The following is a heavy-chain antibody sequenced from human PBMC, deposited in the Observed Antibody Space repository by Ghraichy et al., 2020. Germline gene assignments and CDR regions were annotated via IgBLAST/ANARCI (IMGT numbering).Heavy chain of an antibody. Sequence: SQTLSLTCAISGDSVSSNNADWNWIRQSPSRGLEWLGRTYYRSKWYNDYAVSVKSRIIINPDTSKNQFSLQLNSVTPEDTAVYYCARDSSSWYRFGGFDYWGQGTLVTVSS. J-gene: IGHJ4*02. D-gene: IGHD6-13*01. CDR1: GDSVSSNNAD. V-gene: IGHV6-1*01. CDR2: TYYRSKWYN. CDR3: ARDSSSWYRFGGFDY.